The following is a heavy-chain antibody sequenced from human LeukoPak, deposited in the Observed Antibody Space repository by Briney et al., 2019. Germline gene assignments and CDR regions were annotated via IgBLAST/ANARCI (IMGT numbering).Heavy chain of an antibody. CDR2: IYYSGST. Sequence: SETLSLTCTVSGGSVSGGSYYWSWIRQPPGKGLEWIGYIYYSGSTNYNPSLKSRVTISVDTSKNQFCLRVSSVTATDTAVYYCARKTASGECTSTSCYIDSWGQGTLVTVSS. J-gene: IGHJ4*02. CDR1: GGSVSGGSYY. D-gene: IGHD2-2*02. V-gene: IGHV4-61*01. CDR3: ARKTASGECTSTSCYIDS.